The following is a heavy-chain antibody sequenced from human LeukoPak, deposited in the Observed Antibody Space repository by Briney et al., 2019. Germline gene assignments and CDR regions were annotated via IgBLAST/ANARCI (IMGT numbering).Heavy chain of an antibody. CDR3: TREGVDY. Sequence: PGGFLRLSCAASGFTFSGSGMHWVRQASGKGLEWVGRITGKVNSYATAYAASVKGRFTISREDSNNTAYLQMSSLKTEDTAVYYCTREGVDYWGQGTLVTVSS. J-gene: IGHJ4*02. CDR2: ITGKVNSYAT. CDR1: GFTFSGSG. V-gene: IGHV3-73*01. D-gene: IGHD1-26*01.